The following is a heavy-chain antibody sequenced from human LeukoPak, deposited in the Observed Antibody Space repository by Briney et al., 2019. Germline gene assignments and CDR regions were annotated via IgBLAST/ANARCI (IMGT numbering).Heavy chain of an antibody. D-gene: IGHD5-18*01. J-gene: IGHJ6*02. V-gene: IGHV4-4*07. CDR2: IYTSGST. CDR1: GGSISSYY. CDR3: AREISYGYYYGMDV. Sequence: SETLSLTCTVSGGSISSYYWSWIRQPAGKGLDWIGRIYTSGSTNYNPSLKSRVTMSVDTSKNQFSLKLSSVTAADTAVYYCAREISYGYYYGMDVWGQGTTVTVSS.